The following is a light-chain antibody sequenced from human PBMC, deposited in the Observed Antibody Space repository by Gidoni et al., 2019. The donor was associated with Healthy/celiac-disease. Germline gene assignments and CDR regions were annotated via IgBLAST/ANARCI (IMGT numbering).Light chain of an antibody. V-gene: IGLV1-36*01. CDR2: YDD. Sequence: QSVLTQPPSVSEAPRQRVTISCSGSSSNIGNNAVNWYQQLPGKAPKLLIYYDDLLPSGVSDRFSGSKSGTSASLAISGLQSEDEADYYCAAWDDSSVVFGGGTKLTVL. CDR3: AAWDDSSVV. J-gene: IGLJ2*01. CDR1: SSNIGNNA.